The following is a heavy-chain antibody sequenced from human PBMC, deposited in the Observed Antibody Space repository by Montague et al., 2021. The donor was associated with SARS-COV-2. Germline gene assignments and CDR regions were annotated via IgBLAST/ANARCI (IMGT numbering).Heavy chain of an antibody. CDR3: ARGHTAVIPFDY. Sequence: SLRLSCPASGFTFSNYEMNWVRQAPGKGLQWLSYISSVSSTIYYAASVKGRFTISRDNAKNSLYLEMNSLRVEDTAVYYCARGHTAVIPFDYWGQGALVTVSS. CDR2: ISSVSSTI. CDR1: GFTFSNYE. D-gene: IGHD5-18*01. V-gene: IGHV3-48*03. J-gene: IGHJ4*02.